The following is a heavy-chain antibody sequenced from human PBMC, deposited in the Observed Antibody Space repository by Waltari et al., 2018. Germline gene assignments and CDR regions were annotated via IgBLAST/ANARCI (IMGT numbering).Heavy chain of an antibody. J-gene: IGHJ6*02. Sequence: EVQLVESGGGSVQPGGSLRLSCAASGFLFSSYWVHWVRQGPGAGLVCGSRINCDGGSTTYADSVQGRFTTTRDNAKNTLYLEMNSLRTEDTGVYYCAREENYDYAMDVWGQGTTVTVSS. CDR2: INCDGGST. V-gene: IGHV3-74*01. CDR1: GFLFSSYW. CDR3: AREENYDYAMDV.